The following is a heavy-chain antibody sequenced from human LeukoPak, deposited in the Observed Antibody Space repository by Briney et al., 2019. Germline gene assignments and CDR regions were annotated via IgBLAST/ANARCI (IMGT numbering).Heavy chain of an antibody. CDR2: ISYDGSNK. V-gene: IGHV3-30*18. CDR3: AKERRQQLVVHWFDP. J-gene: IGHJ5*02. Sequence: PGRSLRLSCAASGFTFSSYGMHWLRQAPGKGLEWVAVISYDGSNKYYADSVKGRSTISRDNSKKTLYLQMNRLRAEGTAVYYCAKERRQQLVVHWFDPWGQGTLVTVSS. CDR1: GFTFSSYG. D-gene: IGHD6-13*01.